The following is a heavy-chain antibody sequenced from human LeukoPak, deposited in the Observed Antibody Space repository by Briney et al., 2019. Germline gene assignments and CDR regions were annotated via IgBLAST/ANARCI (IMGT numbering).Heavy chain of an antibody. Sequence: GASVKVSCKASGYTFTSNYIHWVRQAPGQGLEWMGMIYPRDGSTSYAQKFQGRVTVTRDTSTSTVHMELSGLRSEDTAVYYCARAQEGFDYWGQGTLVTVSS. V-gene: IGHV1-46*01. CDR2: IYPRDGST. J-gene: IGHJ4*02. CDR3: ARAQEGFDY. CDR1: GYTFTSNY.